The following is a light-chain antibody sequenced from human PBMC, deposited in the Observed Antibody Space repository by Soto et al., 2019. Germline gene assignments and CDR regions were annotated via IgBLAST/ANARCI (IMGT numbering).Light chain of an antibody. J-gene: IGLJ1*01. Sequence: QSALTQPASVSGSPGQSITISCTGTSGDIGSYNRVSWYQQHPGKAPKLIIYEVTDRPSGVSNRFSGSKSGNTASLTISGLQPDDEADYHCCSYADNYFYVFGSGTKVTVL. CDR1: SGDIGSYNR. V-gene: IGLV2-23*02. CDR2: EVT. CDR3: CSYADNYFYV.